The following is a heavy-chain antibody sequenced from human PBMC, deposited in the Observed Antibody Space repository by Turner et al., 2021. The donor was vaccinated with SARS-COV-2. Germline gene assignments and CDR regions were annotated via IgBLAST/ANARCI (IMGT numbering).Heavy chain of an antibody. CDR2: ISSIRRDI. CDR1: ASTFSRYG. Sequence: EVQLVESGGGLVNRGWTLPHPCAPPASTFSRYGMNWVRQGPGKGLEWMSSISSIRRDICSADSVEGRITISRDNAKNSLYLQMNRLRAEDTAVYYCARDRDDFWSGYHRDAFDIWGQGTMVTVSS. J-gene: IGHJ3*02. V-gene: IGHV3-21*01. CDR3: ARDRDDFWSGYHRDAFDI. D-gene: IGHD3-3*01.